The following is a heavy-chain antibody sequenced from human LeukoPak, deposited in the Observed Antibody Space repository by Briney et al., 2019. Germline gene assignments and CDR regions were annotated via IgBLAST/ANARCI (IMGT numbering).Heavy chain of an antibody. CDR1: GGSISSGDYY. D-gene: IGHD3-10*01. J-gene: IGHJ5*02. CDR2: IYYSGST. V-gene: IGHV4-30-4*01. CDR3: ARAGLWFGEQSVVWFDP. Sequence: SETLSLTCTVSGGSISSGDYYWSWIRQPPGKGLEWIGYIYYSGSTYYNPSLKSRVTISVDTSKNQFSLRLSSVTAADTAVYYCARAGLWFGEQSVVWFDPWGQGTLVTVSS.